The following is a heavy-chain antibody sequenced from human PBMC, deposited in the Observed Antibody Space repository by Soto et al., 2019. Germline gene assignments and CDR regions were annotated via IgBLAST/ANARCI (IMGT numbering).Heavy chain of an antibody. CDR2: ISGSGGST. CDR1: GFTFSSYA. J-gene: IGHJ4*02. CDR3: AKDRLGGNFDY. V-gene: IGHV3-23*01. Sequence: GGSLRLSCAASGFTFSSYAMSWDRQAPGKGLEWVSAISGSGGSTYYADSVKGRFTISRDNSKNTLYLQMNSLRVEDTAVYYCAKDRLGGNFDYWGQGTQVTVSS.